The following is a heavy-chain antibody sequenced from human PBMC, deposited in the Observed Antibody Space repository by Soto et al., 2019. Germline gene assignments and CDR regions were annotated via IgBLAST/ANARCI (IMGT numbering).Heavy chain of an antibody. J-gene: IGHJ4*02. CDR2: ISSNGGST. V-gene: IGHV3-64*01. D-gene: IGHD1-1*01. CDR3: ARDQRTTPASGTDY. Sequence: EVQLVESGGGLVQPGGSLRLSCAASGFTFSSYAMHWVRQAPGKGLEYVSAISSNGGSTYYANSVKGRFTISRDNSKNTLYLQMGSLRAEDMAVYYCARDQRTTPASGTDYWGQGTLVTVSS. CDR1: GFTFSSYA.